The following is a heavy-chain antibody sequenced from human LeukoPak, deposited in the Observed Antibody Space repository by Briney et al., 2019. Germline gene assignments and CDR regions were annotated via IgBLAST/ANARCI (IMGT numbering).Heavy chain of an antibody. CDR2: ISGSGGSA. D-gene: IGHD3-22*01. V-gene: IGHV3-23*01. J-gene: IGHJ4*02. CDR3: AKTRYYDSSGYYDYFDY. Sequence: PGGSLRLSCEASGFTFSSYAMSWVRQAPGKGLEWVSSISGSGGSAYYADSVKGRFTISRDNSKNTLYLQMNSLRAEDTAVYYCAKTRYYDSSGYYDYFDYWGQGTLVTVSS. CDR1: GFTFSSYA.